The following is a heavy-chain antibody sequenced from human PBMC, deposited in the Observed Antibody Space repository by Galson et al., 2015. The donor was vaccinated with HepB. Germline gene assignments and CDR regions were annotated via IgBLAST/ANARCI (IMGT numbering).Heavy chain of an antibody. Sequence: SLRLSCAASGFTFSSYGMHWVRQAPGTGLEWVAVIWYDGRNKYYADSVKGRFTISRDNSKNTLYLQMNSLRAEDTAVYYCARKSIVVPAANAPYYYYMDVWGKGTTVTVSS. CDR1: GFTFSSYG. CDR2: IWYDGRNK. J-gene: IGHJ6*03. V-gene: IGHV3-33*01. CDR3: ARKSIVVPAANAPYYYYMDV. D-gene: IGHD2-2*01.